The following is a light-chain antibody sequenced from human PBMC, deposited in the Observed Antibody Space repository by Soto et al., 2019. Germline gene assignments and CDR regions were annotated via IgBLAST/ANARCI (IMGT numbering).Light chain of an antibody. CDR3: QQLNSYSWT. CDR1: QGISSY. V-gene: IGKV1-9*01. CDR2: GAS. J-gene: IGKJ1*01. Sequence: DIQLTQSPSFLSASVGDRVTITCRASQGISSYLAWYQQKPGKAPKLLIYGASTLQSGVPSRFSGSGSGTEFTLTISSLQPEDSAPYYCQQLNSYSWTFGQGTKVEIK.